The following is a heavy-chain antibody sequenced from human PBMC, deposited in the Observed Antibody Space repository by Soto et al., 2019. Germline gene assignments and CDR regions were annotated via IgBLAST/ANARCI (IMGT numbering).Heavy chain of an antibody. CDR2: ISAYNGNT. D-gene: IGHD3-3*01. Sequence: VASVKFSCKASGYNFNSYTISWVRQAPGQVLECMVRISAYNGNTNYXXKLQGRVXXTTDTSTSTAXMELRXLRSDDTAVYYCARVTSTISGVVIYAFDIXXQ. CDR3: ARVTSTISGVVIYAFDI. V-gene: IGHV1-18*01. J-gene: IGHJ3*02. CDR1: GYNFNSYT.